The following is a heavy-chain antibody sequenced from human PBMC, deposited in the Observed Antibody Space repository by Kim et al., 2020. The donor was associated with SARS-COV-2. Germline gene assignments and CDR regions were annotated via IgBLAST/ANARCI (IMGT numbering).Heavy chain of an antibody. V-gene: IGHV3-21*01. Sequence: GGSLRLSCAASGFTFSSYSMNWVRQAPGKGLEWVSSISSSSSYIYYADSVKGRFTISRDNAKNSLYLQMNSLRAEDTAVYYCARDWFRRPYGGYERVHYYGMDVWGQGTTVTVSS. J-gene: IGHJ6*02. D-gene: IGHD5-12*01. CDR1: GFTFSSYS. CDR3: ARDWFRRPYGGYERVHYYGMDV. CDR2: ISSSSSYI.